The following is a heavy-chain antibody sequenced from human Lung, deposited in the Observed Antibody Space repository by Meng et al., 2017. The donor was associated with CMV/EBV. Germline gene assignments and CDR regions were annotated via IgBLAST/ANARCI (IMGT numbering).Heavy chain of an antibody. J-gene: IGHJ5*02. CDR1: GFTFSTYR. CDR3: ARGLYYYDSSGYPKENWFDP. Sequence: GGSLRLXCAASGFTFSTYRMNWVRQAPGKGLEWVSYISSGSSTIYYADSVRGRFTISRDNAKNSLYLQMNSLRAEDTAVYYCARGLYYYDSSGYPKENWFDPWGQGTLVTVSS. V-gene: IGHV3-48*04. D-gene: IGHD3-22*01. CDR2: ISSGSSTI.